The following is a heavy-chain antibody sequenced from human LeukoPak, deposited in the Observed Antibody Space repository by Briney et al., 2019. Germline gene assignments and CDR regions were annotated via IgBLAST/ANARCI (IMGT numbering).Heavy chain of an antibody. J-gene: IGHJ5*02. CDR2: VYYSGIT. D-gene: IGHD3-22*01. CDR3: ARVLLSSGSST. Sequence: SETLSLTCTVSGGSISGYYYNWIRQPPGKGLEWIGYVYYSGITNFNPSLKSRVTMSVDTSKNQFSLKVSSVTAADTAVYYCARVLLSSGSSTWGQGTLVTVSS. V-gene: IGHV4-59*01. CDR1: GGSISGYY.